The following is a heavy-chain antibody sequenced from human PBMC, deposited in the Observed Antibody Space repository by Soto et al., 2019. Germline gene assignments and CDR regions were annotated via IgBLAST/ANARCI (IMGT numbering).Heavy chain of an antibody. CDR3: AGQTFTIAAASYGRSIWFDP. Sequence: SETLSLTCTASGGSITSSSHFWGWVRQPPGKGQEWIGTIYFTGNTYYTPSLKSRLTMSIDTSKNEFSLRLNSVTAADTAVYYCAGQTFTIAAASYGRSIWFDPWGPGTMVTVYS. CDR1: GGSITSSSHF. J-gene: IGHJ5*02. CDR2: IYFTGNT. V-gene: IGHV4-39*01. D-gene: IGHD6-25*01.